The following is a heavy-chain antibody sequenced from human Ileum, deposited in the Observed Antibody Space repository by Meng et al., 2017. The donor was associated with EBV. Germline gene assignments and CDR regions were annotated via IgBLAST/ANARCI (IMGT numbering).Heavy chain of an antibody. CDR1: VGSVRSIIYH. Sequence: GQGLVKPSGTLSTTGSVLVGSVRSIIYHWSWIRHSPGGGLCWLGNTYGSDINNSPSFQSRVTIPIDTAKNQLFLKLASVTAADTAMYYCAYYRVGRGGVGSWGQGTLVTVSS. CDR3: AYYRVGRGGVGS. J-gene: IGHJ4*02. V-gene: IGHV4-61*01. CDR2: TYGSDIN. D-gene: IGHD3-16*01.